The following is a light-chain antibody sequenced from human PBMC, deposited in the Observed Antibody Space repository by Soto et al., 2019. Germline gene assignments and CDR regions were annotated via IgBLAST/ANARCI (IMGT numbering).Light chain of an antibody. CDR1: QSVADN. J-gene: IGKJ5*01. V-gene: IGKV3-15*01. CDR2: GAS. Sequence: EVVMTQSPATLSVSPGERVTLSCRSSQSVADNLAWFQQKPGQGPRLLIFGASTRATGIPDRFSGSGSETDFTLTISSLRSEDSAVYHCQQYNNWPITFGQGIRLEI. CDR3: QQYNNWPIT.